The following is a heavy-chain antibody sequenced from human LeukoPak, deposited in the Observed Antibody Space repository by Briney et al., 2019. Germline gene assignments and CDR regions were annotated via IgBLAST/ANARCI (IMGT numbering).Heavy chain of an antibody. CDR3: AKDKYQLLYVNWFDP. CDR2: ISGSGGST. J-gene: IGHJ5*02. Sequence: GGSLRLSCAASGFTFSSYAMSWVSQAPGKWLEWVSAISGSGGSTYYADSVKGRFTISRDNSKNTLYLQMNSLRAEDTAVYYCAKDKYQLLYVNWFDPWGQGTLVTVSS. CDR1: GFTFSSYA. V-gene: IGHV3-23*01. D-gene: IGHD2-2*02.